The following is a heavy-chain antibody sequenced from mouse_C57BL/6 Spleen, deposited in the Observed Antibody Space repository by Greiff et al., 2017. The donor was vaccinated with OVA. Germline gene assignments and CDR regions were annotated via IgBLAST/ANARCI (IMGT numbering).Heavy chain of an antibody. CDR2: IHPNSGST. CDR3: ARADYYPYFDY. D-gene: IGHD1-1*01. Sequence: VQLQQPGAELVKPGASVKLSCKASGYTFTSYWMHLVKQRPGQGLEWIGMIHPNSGSTNYNEKFKSKATLTVDKSSSTAYMQLSSLTSEDSAVYYCARADYYPYFDYWGQGTTLTVSS. CDR1: GYTFTSYW. J-gene: IGHJ2*01. V-gene: IGHV1-64*01.